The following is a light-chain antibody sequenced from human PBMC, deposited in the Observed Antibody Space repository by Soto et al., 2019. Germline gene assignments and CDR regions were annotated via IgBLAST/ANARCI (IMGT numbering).Light chain of an antibody. CDR1: QSVSSTF. CDR3: QQYNNWPLT. CDR2: GAY. Sequence: EIVLTQSPCTLSFSAGERATLSCRASQSVSSTFLAWYQQKPGQAPRLLIYGAYNRAIGTPARFSGSGSGTEFTLTISSLQSEDFAFYFCQQYNNWPLTFGGGTKVDI. V-gene: IGKV3D-15*01. J-gene: IGKJ4*01.